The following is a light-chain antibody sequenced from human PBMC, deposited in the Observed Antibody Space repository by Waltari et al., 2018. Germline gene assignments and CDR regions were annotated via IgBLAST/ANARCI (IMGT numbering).Light chain of an antibody. CDR3: AAWDDSRSCVV. J-gene: IGLJ2*01. Sequence: QSVLTQPPPPSRPPGLPVTTPCSGSRSNSGNNYVHWSHQVPGTAPKLLIQRNNQRPTGVPDRVCGSKSGTSASLAISGLRSGEEGDYYCAAWDDSRSCVVFGGGTRLTVL. V-gene: IGLV1-47*01. CDR1: RSNSGNNY. CDR2: RNN.